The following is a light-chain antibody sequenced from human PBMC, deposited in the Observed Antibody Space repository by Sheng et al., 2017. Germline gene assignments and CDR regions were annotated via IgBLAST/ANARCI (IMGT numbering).Light chain of an antibody. V-gene: IGKV1-39*01. J-gene: IGKJ4*01. CDR2: TAT. CDR3: QQSYTTPQIT. Sequence: DIQMTQSPSSLSASVGRQSHHHLPGKSEHWQFSKLVSAEPGKAPKVLIFTATNLQSGVPSXFSGSGXGTDFTLTISSLQPEDFATYYCQQSYTTPQITFGGGTKVEIK. CDR1: EHWQF.